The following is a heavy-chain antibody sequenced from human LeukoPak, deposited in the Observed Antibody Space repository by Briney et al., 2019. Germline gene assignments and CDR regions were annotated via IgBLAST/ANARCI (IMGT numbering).Heavy chain of an antibody. D-gene: IGHD3-3*01. Sequence: PSETLSLTCAVYGGSFSGYYWSWIRQPPGKGLEWIGEINHSGSTNYNPSLKSRVTISVDTSKNQFSLKLSSVTAADTAVYYCARAQSRPTIFGVLYYYYYYMDVWGKGTTVTVSS. CDR3: ARAQSRPTIFGVLYYYYYYMDV. V-gene: IGHV4-34*01. CDR1: GGSFSGYY. CDR2: INHSGST. J-gene: IGHJ6*03.